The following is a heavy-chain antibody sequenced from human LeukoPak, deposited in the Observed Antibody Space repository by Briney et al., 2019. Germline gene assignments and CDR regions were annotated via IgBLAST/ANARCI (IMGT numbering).Heavy chain of an antibody. CDR2: IYPGDSDT. Sequence: GESLKISCKGSGYSFTSYRIRWVRQMPGKGLEWRGIIYPGDSDTRYSPSFQGQVTISADKSISTAYLQWSSLKASDTAMYYCARGLSYCSGGSCYGYWGQGTLVTVSS. CDR3: ARGLSYCSGGSCYGY. D-gene: IGHD2-15*01. J-gene: IGHJ4*02. CDR1: GYSFTSYR. V-gene: IGHV5-51*01.